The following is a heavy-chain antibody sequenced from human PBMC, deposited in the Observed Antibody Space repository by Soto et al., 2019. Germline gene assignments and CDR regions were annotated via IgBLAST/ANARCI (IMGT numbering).Heavy chain of an antibody. V-gene: IGHV3-30-3*01. CDR3: ASTSGYYYYYGMDV. CDR1: GFTFSSYA. CDR2: ISYDGSNK. J-gene: IGHJ6*02. Sequence: QVQLVESGGGVVQPGRSLRLSCAASGFTFSSYAMHWVRKAPGKGLEWVAVISYDGSNKYYADSVKGRFTNSRDNSKNTLYLQMNSLRAEDTAVYYCASTSGYYYYYGMDVWGQGTTVTVSS. D-gene: IGHD3-10*01.